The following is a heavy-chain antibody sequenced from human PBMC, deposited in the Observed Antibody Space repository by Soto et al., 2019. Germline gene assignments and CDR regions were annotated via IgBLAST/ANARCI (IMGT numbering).Heavy chain of an antibody. D-gene: IGHD3-22*01. Sequence: EVQLVESGGGLVQPGGSLRLSCGASGFSFSTYDMNWVRQAPGKGLEWVSQINHSGKTTYSADSVKGRFTISRDNAKNSLSLQMTSLRGEDTAVYVCAREWGRGYFDYWGQGILVTVSS. J-gene: IGHJ4*02. CDR3: AREWGRGYFDY. V-gene: IGHV3-48*03. CDR1: GFSFSTYD. CDR2: INHSGKTT.